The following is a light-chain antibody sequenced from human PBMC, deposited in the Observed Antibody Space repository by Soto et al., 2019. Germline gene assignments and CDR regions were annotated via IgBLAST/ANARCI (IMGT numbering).Light chain of an antibody. J-gene: IGKJ5*01. Sequence: EIVLTQSPATLSLSPGERVTLSCRASQSVDNHLAWCQQKPGQAPRLLIYDVSSRAAGIPGRFSGSGSGTDFTLTISSLELVDFAVYYCQQRTNWPPTFGQGTRLEIK. CDR1: QSVDNH. CDR2: DVS. CDR3: QQRTNWPPT. V-gene: IGKV3-11*01.